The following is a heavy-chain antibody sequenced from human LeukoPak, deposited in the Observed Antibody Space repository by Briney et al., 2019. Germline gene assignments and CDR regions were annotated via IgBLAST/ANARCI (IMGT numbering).Heavy chain of an antibody. CDR3: ASRWGYFDY. J-gene: IGHJ4*02. CDR1: GFTFSSYT. D-gene: IGHD4-23*01. V-gene: IGHV3-48*01. Sequence: GGSLRLSCAASGFTFSSYTMNWVRQVPGKGLEWVSYISSSSSTIYYADSVKGRFTISRDNAKNSLYLQMNSLRAEDTAVHYCASRWGYFDYWGQGTLVTVSS. CDR2: ISSSSSTI.